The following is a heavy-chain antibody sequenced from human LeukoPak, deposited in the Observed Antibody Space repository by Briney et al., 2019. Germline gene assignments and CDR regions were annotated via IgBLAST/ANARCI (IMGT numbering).Heavy chain of an antibody. CDR1: GGSISSGSYY. D-gene: IGHD3-22*01. Sequence: PSETLSLTCTVSGGSISSGSYYWSWIRQPAGKGLEWIGRFYTSGSTNYNPSLKSRVTISVDTSKNQFPLKLNSVTAADTAVYYCARPQQASGYYEYYFDYWGQGTLVTVSS. CDR2: FYTSGST. CDR3: ARPQQASGYYEYYFDY. V-gene: IGHV4-61*02. J-gene: IGHJ4*02.